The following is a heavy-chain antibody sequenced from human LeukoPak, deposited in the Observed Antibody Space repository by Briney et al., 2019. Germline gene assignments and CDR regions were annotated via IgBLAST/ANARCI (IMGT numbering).Heavy chain of an antibody. CDR1: GFTFSSYA. V-gene: IGHV3-23*01. CDR2: VSGSGGST. Sequence: GGSLRLSCAASGFTFSSYAMSWVRQAPGKGLEWVSAVSGSGGSTYYADSVKGRFTISRDNSKNTLYLQMNSLRAEDTAVYYCAKGEYSSGWPYWGQGTLVTVSS. J-gene: IGHJ4*02. D-gene: IGHD6-19*01. CDR3: AKGEYSSGWPY.